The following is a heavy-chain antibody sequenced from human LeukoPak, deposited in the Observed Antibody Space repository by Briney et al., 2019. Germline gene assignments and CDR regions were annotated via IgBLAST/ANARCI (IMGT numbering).Heavy chain of an antibody. J-gene: IGHJ4*02. Sequence: PSETLSLTCTVSGGSISSYYWSWIRQPAGKGLEWIGRIYTSGSTNYNPSLKSRVTISVDTSKNQFSLKLSSVPAADTAVYYCARGRPGRSDVLRYFDWLLCLDYWGQGTLVTVSS. V-gene: IGHV4-4*07. CDR2: IYTSGST. CDR1: GGSISSYY. CDR3: ARGRPGRSDVLRYFDWLLCLDY. D-gene: IGHD3-9*01.